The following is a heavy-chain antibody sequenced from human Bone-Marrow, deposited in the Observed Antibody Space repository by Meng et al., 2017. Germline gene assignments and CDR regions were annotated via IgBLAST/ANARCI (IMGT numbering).Heavy chain of an antibody. CDR2: ISYDGNNK. CDR3: ARAYYFESSGYSFLGSYYLDY. D-gene: IGHD3-22*01. V-gene: IGHV3-30*01. J-gene: IGHJ4*02. Sequence: GGSLRLSCAVSGFTFSSYTMHWVRQAPGKGLEWVAIISYDGNNKYYGDSVKGRFTISRVNSNNTLYLQVKSLRPEDTAVYYCARAYYFESSGYSFLGSYYLDYWGQGTPVTVSS. CDR1: GFTFSSYT.